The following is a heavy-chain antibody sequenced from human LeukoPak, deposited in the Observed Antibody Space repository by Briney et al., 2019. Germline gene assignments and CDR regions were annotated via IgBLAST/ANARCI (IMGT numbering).Heavy chain of an antibody. CDR2: IGVTVDT. CDR3: TKEFCGSRAACAGGSYYDF. Sequence: GGSLRLSCAASGFAFSKDDFPCVRQAPGKGLEWVAAIGVTVDTYYPDSVKGRFTISREDAANSLYLQMRSLGAGDTALYYCTKEFCGSRAACAGGSYYDFWGRGALVTVSS. V-gene: IGHV3-13*01. D-gene: IGHD2-15*01. J-gene: IGHJ2*01. CDR1: GFAFSKDD.